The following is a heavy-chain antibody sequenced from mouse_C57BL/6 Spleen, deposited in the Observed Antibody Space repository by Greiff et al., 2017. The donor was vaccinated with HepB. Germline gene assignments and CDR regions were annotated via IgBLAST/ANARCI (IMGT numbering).Heavy chain of an antibody. CDR1: GYTFTSYW. J-gene: IGHJ1*03. CDR3: ARPIYGSSYYWYFDV. Sequence: VQLQQPGAELVKPGASVKLSCKASGYTFTSYWMHWVKQRPGRGLEWIGRIDPNSGGTKYNEKFKSKATLTVDKPSSTAYMQLSSLTSEDSAVYYWARPIYGSSYYWYFDVWGTGTTVTVSS. CDR2: IDPNSGGT. V-gene: IGHV1-72*01. D-gene: IGHD1-1*01.